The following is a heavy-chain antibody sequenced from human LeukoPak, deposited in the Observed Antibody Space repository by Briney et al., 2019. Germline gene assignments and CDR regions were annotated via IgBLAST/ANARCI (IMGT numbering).Heavy chain of an antibody. CDR3: ARDPGRLPLYDY. J-gene: IGHJ4*02. Sequence: GGSLRLSCAASGFTFSSYTMNWVRQPPGKGLEWVSVIYSGGSTYYADSVKGRFTISRDNSKNTLYLQMNSLRAEDTAVYYCARDPGRLPLYDYWGQGTLVTVSS. CDR2: IYSGGST. CDR1: GFTFSSYT. V-gene: IGHV3-66*01. D-gene: IGHD4-11*01.